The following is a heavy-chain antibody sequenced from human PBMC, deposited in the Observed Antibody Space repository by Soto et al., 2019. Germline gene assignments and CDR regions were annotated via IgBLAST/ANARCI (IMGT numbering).Heavy chain of an antibody. J-gene: IGHJ6*03. Sequence: GGSLRLSCAASGFTFSSYSMNWVRQAPGKGLEWVSSISSSSSYIYYADSVKGRFTISRDNAKNSLYLQMNSLRAEDTAVYYCARAPGRRVRGVITGYYMDVWGKGTTVTVSS. V-gene: IGHV3-21*01. CDR1: GFTFSSYS. D-gene: IGHD3-10*01. CDR3: ARAPGRRVRGVITGYYMDV. CDR2: ISSSSSYI.